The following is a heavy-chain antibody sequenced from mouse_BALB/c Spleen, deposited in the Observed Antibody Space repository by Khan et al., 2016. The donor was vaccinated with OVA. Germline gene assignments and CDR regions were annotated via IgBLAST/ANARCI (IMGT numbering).Heavy chain of an antibody. J-gene: IGHJ4*01. Sequence: QIQLVQSGPELKKPGETVKISCKASGYTFTNYGMNWVKQAPGKGLKWMGWINSNTGEATYADDFKGRFAFSLETSASTAYLQIKNLKNEDTATXFCGRGGRRAMDYWGQGTSVTVSS. D-gene: IGHD3-3*01. CDR2: INSNTGEA. CDR1: GYTFTNYG. CDR3: GRGGRRAMDY. V-gene: IGHV9-3-1*01.